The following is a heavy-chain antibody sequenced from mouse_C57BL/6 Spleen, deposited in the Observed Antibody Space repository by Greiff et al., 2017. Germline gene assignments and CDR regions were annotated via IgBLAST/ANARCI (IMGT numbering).Heavy chain of an antibody. D-gene: IGHD1-1*01. CDR1: GFNIKDYY. Sequence: EVQLQQSGAELVRPGASVKLSCTASGFNIKDYYMHWVKQRPEQGLEWIGRIDPEDGDTEYAPKFQGKATMTADTSSNTAYLQLSSLTSEDTAVYYCTFCYYYGSSYDWYFDVWGTGTTVTVSS. J-gene: IGHJ1*03. V-gene: IGHV14-1*01. CDR3: TFCYYYGSSYDWYFDV. CDR2: IDPEDGDT.